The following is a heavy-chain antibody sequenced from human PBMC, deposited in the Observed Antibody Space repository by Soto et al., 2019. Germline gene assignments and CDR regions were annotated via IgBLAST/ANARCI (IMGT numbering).Heavy chain of an antibody. J-gene: IGHJ4*02. Sequence: QVQLVESGGDVVQPGGSLRLSCAGSGFTFTNYGMHWVRQAPGKGLEWVALTSYDGRNKYYADSVKGRFTISRDNSKNTLYLQMNSLRAEDTAVYYCAKESPPPYCGGGSCYLGGWGYWGQGTLVTVSS. CDR2: TSYDGRNK. V-gene: IGHV3-30*18. D-gene: IGHD2-15*01. CDR3: AKESPPPYCGGGSCYLGGWGY. CDR1: GFTFTNYG.